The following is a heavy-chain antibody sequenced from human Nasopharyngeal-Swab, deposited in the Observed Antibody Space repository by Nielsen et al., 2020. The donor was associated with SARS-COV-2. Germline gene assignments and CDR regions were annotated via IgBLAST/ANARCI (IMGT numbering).Heavy chain of an antibody. CDR1: GFTFSSHW. CDR3: ASQLGHPDS. CDR2: ISEDGSIT. J-gene: IGHJ4*02. V-gene: IGHV3-74*01. Sequence: GESLKISCAASGFTFSSHWMHWVRKAPGKGLVWVSRISEDGSITTYADSVKGRFTISRDNAKNTLFLQMHSLRADDTAIYYCASQLGHPDSWGQGTLVTVSS. D-gene: IGHD2-2*01.